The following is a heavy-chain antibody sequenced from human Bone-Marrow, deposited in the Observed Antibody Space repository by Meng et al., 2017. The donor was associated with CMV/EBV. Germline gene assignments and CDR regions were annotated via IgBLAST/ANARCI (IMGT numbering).Heavy chain of an antibody. J-gene: IGHJ4*02. CDR1: GGSVSSGSYY. D-gene: IGHD5-24*01. CDR3: ARGNYGTR. CDR2: IYYSGST. Sequence: SETLSLTCTVSGGSVSSGSYYWSWIRQPPGKGLEWIGYIYYSGSTNYNPSLKSRVTISVDTSKNQFSLKLSSVTAADTAVYYCARGNYGTRWGQGTLVTGSS. V-gene: IGHV4-61*01.